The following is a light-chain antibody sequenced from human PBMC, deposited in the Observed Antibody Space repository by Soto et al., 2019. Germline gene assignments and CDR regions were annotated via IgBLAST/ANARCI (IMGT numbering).Light chain of an antibody. CDR1: TSDVGI. CDR3: CSFGGSGYV. J-gene: IGLJ1*01. V-gene: IGLV2-23*02. Sequence: QSALTQPASVSGSPGQSITISCSGTTSDVGIVSWYQHHPGKAPKPMIHEVTKRPSGVSDRFSGSKSGNSASLTISGLQAEDEADYFCCSFGGSGYVFGTGTKVTVL. CDR2: EVT.